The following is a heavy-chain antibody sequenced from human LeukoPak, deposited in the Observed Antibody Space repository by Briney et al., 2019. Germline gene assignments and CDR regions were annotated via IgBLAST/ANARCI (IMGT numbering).Heavy chain of an antibody. CDR1: GFTFSSYW. Sequence: GGSLRLSCAASGFTFSSYWMHWVRQAPGKGLVWVSLINSDGISANYADSVKGRFTISRDNAKNTLYLQINSLRAEDTAVYYCARFRVAVATTGFDYWGQGTLVTVSS. CDR3: ARFRVAVATTGFDY. D-gene: IGHD1-26*01. V-gene: IGHV3-74*01. CDR2: INSDGISA. J-gene: IGHJ4*02.